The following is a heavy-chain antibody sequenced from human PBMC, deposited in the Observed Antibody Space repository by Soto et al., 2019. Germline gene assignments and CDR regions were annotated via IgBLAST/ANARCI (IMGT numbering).Heavy chain of an antibody. CDR2: VDTGNGTT. CDR1: GYTFTNHA. D-gene: IGHD5-12*01. CDR3: ARDRGKEMATPFDY. J-gene: IGHJ4*02. V-gene: IGHV1-3*04. Sequence: ASVKVSCKPSGYTFTNHAIHWVRQAPGQSLEWMGWVDTGNGTTKYSQKFQGRVTITADESTSTAYMELSSLRSEDTAVYYCARDRGKEMATPFDYWGQGTLVTVPQ.